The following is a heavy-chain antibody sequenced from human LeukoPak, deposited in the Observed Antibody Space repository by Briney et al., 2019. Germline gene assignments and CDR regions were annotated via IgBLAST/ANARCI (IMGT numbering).Heavy chain of an antibody. V-gene: IGHV1-2*02. Sequence: ASVKVSCKASEYSFTGYYMHWVRQAPGQGLEWMGWINPNSGGTNYAQKFQGRVTMTRDTSISTAYMELSRLRSDDTAVYYCARGLGYCTNGVCYLNYWGQGTLVTVSS. CDR2: INPNSGGT. D-gene: IGHD2-8*01. CDR1: EYSFTGYY. CDR3: ARGLGYCTNGVCYLNY. J-gene: IGHJ4*02.